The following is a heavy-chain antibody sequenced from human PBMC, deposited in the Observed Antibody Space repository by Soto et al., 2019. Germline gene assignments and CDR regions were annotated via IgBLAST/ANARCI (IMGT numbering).Heavy chain of an antibody. D-gene: IGHD3-16*01. V-gene: IGHV3-74*01. CDR1: GFTFSSYW. CDR3: ARVPTGRYGVWNY. Sequence: EVQLVESGGGLVQLGGSLRLSCAASGFTFSSYWMHWVRQAPGKGLVWVSRINPDGTTTTYADSVKGRFTISRDNAKNTLYLQMNSLRGDDTAVYYCARVPTGRYGVWNYWGQGTLVTVSS. J-gene: IGHJ4*02. CDR2: INPDGTTT.